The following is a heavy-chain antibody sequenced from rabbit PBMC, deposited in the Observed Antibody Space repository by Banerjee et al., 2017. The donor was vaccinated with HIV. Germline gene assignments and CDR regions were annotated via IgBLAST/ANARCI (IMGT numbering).Heavy chain of an antibody. CDR2: INTSSGNT. CDR1: GFDLSNNQY. J-gene: IGHJ6*01. D-gene: IGHD6-1*01. CDR3: ARGDVGRGYAKF. V-gene: IGHV1S45*01. Sequence: QEQLEESGGGLVKPEGSLTLTCKASGFDLSNNQYMCWVRQAPGKGLEWIGCINTSSGNTVYASWAKGRFTISKTSSTTVTLQMTSLTVADTATYFCARGDVGRGYAKFRGPGTLVTVS.